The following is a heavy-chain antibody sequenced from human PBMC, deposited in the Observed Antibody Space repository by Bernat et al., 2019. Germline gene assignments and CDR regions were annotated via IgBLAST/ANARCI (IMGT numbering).Heavy chain of an antibody. Sequence: EVQLVESGGGLVKPGGSLRLSCAASGFTFSNAWMSWVRQAPGKGLEWVGRIKSKTDGGTTDYAAPVKGRFTISRDDSKNTLYLQMNSLKTEDTAVYYCTTDRCSSLGAFDIWGQGTMVTVSS. CDR3: TTDRCSSLGAFDI. J-gene: IGHJ3*02. V-gene: IGHV3-15*01. CDR1: GFTFSNAW. D-gene: IGHD6-13*01. CDR2: IKSKTDGGTT.